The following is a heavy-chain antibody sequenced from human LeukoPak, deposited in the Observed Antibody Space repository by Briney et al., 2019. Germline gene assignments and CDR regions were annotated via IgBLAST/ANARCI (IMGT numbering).Heavy chain of an antibody. CDR1: GGSISSYY. J-gene: IGHJ4*02. Sequence: PSETLSLTCTVSGGSISSYYWSWIRQPPGKGLEWIGYIYYSGSTYYNPSLKSRVTISVDRSKNQFSLKLSSVTAADTAVYYCARGAEMATIDYWGQGTLVTVSS. D-gene: IGHD5-24*01. CDR2: IYYSGST. CDR3: ARGAEMATIDY. V-gene: IGHV4-59*12.